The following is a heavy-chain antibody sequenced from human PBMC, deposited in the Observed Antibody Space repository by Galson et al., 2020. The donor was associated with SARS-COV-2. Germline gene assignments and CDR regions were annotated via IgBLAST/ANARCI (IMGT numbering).Heavy chain of an antibody. J-gene: IGHJ2*01. D-gene: IGHD3-16*01. CDR2: MRSSGSQI. CDR3: ARALGATPVYYWYFDL. CDR1: GLTFSKYT. V-gene: IGHV3-21*01. Sequence: GGSLRLSCAASGLTFSKYTMNCVRHAPGKGPEWLSSMRSSGSQIFYATSVRGRFTISRDNAGNSLYLQMNSLRAEDTALYDCARALGATPVYYWYFDLWGRGTLVTVSS.